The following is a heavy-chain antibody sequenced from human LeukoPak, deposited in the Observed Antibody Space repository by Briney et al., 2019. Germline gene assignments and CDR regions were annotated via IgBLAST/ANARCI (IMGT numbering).Heavy chain of an antibody. CDR2: ISGSGGNT. J-gene: IGHJ3*02. V-gene: IGHV3-23*01. D-gene: IGHD1-26*01. Sequence: GGSLRLSCAASGFTFSSYAMSWVCQAPGKGLEWVSVISGSGGNTYYADSVKGRFTISRDNSKNTLYLQMNSLRAEDTAVYYCAKSLGSTSGSYCDALDIWGQGTMVTVSS. CDR1: GFTFSSYA. CDR3: AKSLGSTSGSYCDALDI.